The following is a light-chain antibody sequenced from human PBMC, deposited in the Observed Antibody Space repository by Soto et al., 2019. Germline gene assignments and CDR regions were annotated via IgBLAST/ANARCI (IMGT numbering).Light chain of an antibody. CDR3: QQYHDGPPRLT. V-gene: IGKV3-15*01. CDR2: GAS. Sequence: EVVLTQSPATLSVSPGESDSLFCRSSQTMSSNFAWYPQKPGQAPRRLIYGASIRATGIPARFSGSGSGTEFTLTISSLQSEDCAVYYCQQYHDGPPRLTFGGGTKVEI. CDR1: QTMSSN. J-gene: IGKJ4*01.